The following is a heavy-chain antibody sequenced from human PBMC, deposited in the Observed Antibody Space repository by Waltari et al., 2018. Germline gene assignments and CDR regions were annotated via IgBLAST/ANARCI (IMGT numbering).Heavy chain of an antibody. V-gene: IGHV1-2*06. CDR2: INPNSGAT. J-gene: IGHJ4*02. Sequence: QLVQSEPEVTKPGASVTVACTASSYTITGYCQHWVRQVTGQGLEWKERINPNSGATNYAQKFQGRVTMTRDTSISTAYVELSRLRADDTAVYYCARAPDYVLKGGWGQGTLVTVSS. CDR3: ARAPDYVLKGG. D-gene: IGHD4-17*01. CDR1: SYTITGYC.